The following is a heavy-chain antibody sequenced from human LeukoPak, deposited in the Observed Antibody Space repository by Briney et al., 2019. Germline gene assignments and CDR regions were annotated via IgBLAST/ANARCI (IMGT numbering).Heavy chain of an antibody. J-gene: IGHJ3*02. CDR1: GFTFSSYA. CDR2: ISYDGSNK. D-gene: IGHD3-22*01. V-gene: IGHV3-30-3*01. CDR3: ARVRWHSSGYYWKDAFDI. Sequence: GGSLRLSCAASGFTFSSYAMHWVRQAPGKGLEWVAVISYDGSNKYYADSVKGRFTISRDNSKNTLYLQMNSLRAEDTAVYYCARVRWHSSGYYWKDAFDIWGQGTLVTVSS.